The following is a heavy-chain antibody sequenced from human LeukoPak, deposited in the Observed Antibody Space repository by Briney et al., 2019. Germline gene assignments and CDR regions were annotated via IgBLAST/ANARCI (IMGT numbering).Heavy chain of an antibody. CDR1: GGSFSGYY. V-gene: IGHV4-34*01. D-gene: IGHD6-6*01. J-gene: IGHJ5*02. CDR3: ARAGIAARPRWFDP. CDR2: INHSGST. Sequence: PSETLPLTCAVYGGSFSGYYWSWIRQPPGKGLEWIGEINHSGSTNYNPSLKSRVTISVDTSKNQFSLKLSSVTAADTAMYYCARAGIAARPRWFDPWGQGTLVTVSS.